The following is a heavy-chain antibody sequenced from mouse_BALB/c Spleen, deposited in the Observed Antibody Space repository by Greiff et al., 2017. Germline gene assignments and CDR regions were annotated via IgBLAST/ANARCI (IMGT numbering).Heavy chain of an antibody. CDR1: GFTFSSYA. Sequence: EVKLVESGGGLVKPGGSLKLSCAASGFTFSSYAMSWVRQTPEKRLEWVASISSGGSTYYPDSVKGRFTISRDNARNILYLQMSSLRSEDTAMYYCARGDTTVVEAMDYWGQGTSVTVSS. J-gene: IGHJ4*01. CDR2: ISSGGST. V-gene: IGHV5-6-5*01. D-gene: IGHD1-1*01. CDR3: ARGDTTVVEAMDY.